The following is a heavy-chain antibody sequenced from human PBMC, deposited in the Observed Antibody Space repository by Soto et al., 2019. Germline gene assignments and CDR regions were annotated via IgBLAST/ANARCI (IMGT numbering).Heavy chain of an antibody. CDR1: GFTVGSNY. D-gene: IGHD6-13*01. V-gene: IGHV3-53*01. Sequence: EVQLVESGGGLTQPGVSLRLSCAASGFTVGSNYMSWVRQAPGKGLEWVSVIYSEGTPYYADSVKGRFTISRDNTNSHLYLQMNSLGSDDTALYYCAKDEGAAVESPGDWGQGTLVTVSS. J-gene: IGHJ4*02. CDR3: AKDEGAAVESPGD. CDR2: IYSEGTP.